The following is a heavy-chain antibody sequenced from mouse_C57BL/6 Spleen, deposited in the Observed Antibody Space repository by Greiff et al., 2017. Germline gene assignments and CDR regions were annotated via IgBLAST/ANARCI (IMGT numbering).Heavy chain of an antibody. D-gene: IGHD2-5*01. Sequence: QVQLQQPGAELVKPGASVKMSCKASGYTFTSYWITWVKQRPGQGLEWIGDIYPGSGSTNYNEKFKSKATLTVDTSSSTAYMQLSSLTSEDSAVYYCARGEDYSNCFYWDFDVWGTGTTVTVSS. CDR1: GYTFTSYW. V-gene: IGHV1-55*01. J-gene: IGHJ1*03. CDR2: IYPGSGST. CDR3: ARGEDYSNCFYWDFDV.